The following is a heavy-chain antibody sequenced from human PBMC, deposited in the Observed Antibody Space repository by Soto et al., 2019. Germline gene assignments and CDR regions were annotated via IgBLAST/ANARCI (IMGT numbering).Heavy chain of an antibody. D-gene: IGHD5-12*01. V-gene: IGHV2-5*02. J-gene: IGHJ5*02. Sequence: QITLKESGPTLVKPTQTLTLTCTFSGFSLSTSGVGVGWIRQPPGKALEWLALIYWDDDKRYSPSLKSRLTITKDTSKTQVVLTMTTMDPVDTATYYCAHHGYSGYGNWFDPWGQGTLVTVSS. CDR3: AHHGYSGYGNWFDP. CDR2: IYWDDDK. CDR1: GFSLSTSGVG.